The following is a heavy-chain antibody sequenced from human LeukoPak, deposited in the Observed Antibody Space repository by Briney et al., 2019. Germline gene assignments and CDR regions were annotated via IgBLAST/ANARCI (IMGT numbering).Heavy chain of an antibody. V-gene: IGHV4-30-2*01. Sequence: SQTLSLTCAVSGGSISSGGYSWSWIRQPPGKGLEWIGYIYHSGSTYYNPSLKSRVTISVDRSKNQFSLKLSSVTAADTAVYYCASGDYYGSGSYYFFDYWGQGTLVTVSS. J-gene: IGHJ4*02. D-gene: IGHD3-10*01. CDR3: ASGDYYGSGSYYFFDY. CDR1: GGSISSGGYS. CDR2: IYHSGST.